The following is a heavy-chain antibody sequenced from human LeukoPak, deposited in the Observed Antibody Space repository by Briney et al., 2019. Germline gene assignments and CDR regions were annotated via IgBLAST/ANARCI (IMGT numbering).Heavy chain of an antibody. Sequence: GGSLRLSCAASGFTFSSYGMHWVRQAPGKGLEWVAVISYDGSNKYYADSVKGRFTISRDNSKNTLYLQMNSLRAEDTAVYYCAKDGRRFGELKPYYFDYWGQGTLVTVSS. CDR3: AKDGRRFGELKPYYFDY. D-gene: IGHD3-10*01. CDR1: GFTFSSYG. CDR2: ISYDGSNK. J-gene: IGHJ4*02. V-gene: IGHV3-30*18.